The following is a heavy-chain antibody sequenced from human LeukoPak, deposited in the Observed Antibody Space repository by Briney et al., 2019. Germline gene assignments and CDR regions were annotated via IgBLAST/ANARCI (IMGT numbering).Heavy chain of an antibody. CDR1: GFTFSGYA. CDR2: ISSNGGNI. CDR3: VKGTVTTRINWFDP. Sequence: GGSLRLSCAASGFTFSGYAMHWVRQAPGKGLEYVSAISSNGGNIYYADSVKGRFTISRDNSKNTLYLQMSSLRAEDTAVYYCVKGTVTTRINWFDPWGQGTLVTVSS. J-gene: IGHJ5*02. D-gene: IGHD4-11*01. V-gene: IGHV3-64D*09.